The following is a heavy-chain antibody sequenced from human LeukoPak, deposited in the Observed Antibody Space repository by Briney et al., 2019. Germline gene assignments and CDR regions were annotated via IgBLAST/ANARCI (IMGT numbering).Heavy chain of an antibody. D-gene: IGHD1-26*01. Sequence: PGGSLRLSCAASGFTFSSYAMHWVRQAPGKGLEYVSAISSNGGSTYYANSVKGRFTISRDNSKNTLYLQMGSLRAEDMAVYYCARDVGELLPIHAFDIWGQGPMVTVSS. CDR1: GFTFSSYA. V-gene: IGHV3-64*01. CDR3: ARDVGELLPIHAFDI. CDR2: ISSNGGST. J-gene: IGHJ3*02.